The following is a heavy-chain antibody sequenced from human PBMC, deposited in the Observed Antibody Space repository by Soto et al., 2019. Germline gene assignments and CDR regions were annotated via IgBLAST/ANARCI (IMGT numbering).Heavy chain of an antibody. CDR1: GFSFSTYG. D-gene: IGHD3-16*01. CDR3: AKEGGTLGTSASYGFDY. CDR2: VSNEGSVQ. Sequence: GGSLRLSCAASGFSFSTYGIHWVRQAPGKGLEWVAVVSNEGSVQYYADSVKGRFTISRDNSKNTVFLQMNSLRGEDTAVYYWAKEGGTLGTSASYGFDYWGQGSRVTVSS. J-gene: IGHJ4*02. V-gene: IGHV3-30*18.